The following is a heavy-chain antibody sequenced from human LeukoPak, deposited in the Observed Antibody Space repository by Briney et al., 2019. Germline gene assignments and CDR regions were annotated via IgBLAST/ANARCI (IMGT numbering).Heavy chain of an antibody. Sequence: SETLSLTCSVFGYSISNDYYWAWIRQPPGEGLEWIGNIYHTRGIDYRPSLKSGVTMSLDTSKNQLCLKVNSVTAADTAIYFCARSLSFAGEFDYWGQGILVSVS. D-gene: IGHD1-1*01. V-gene: IGHV4-38-2*02. J-gene: IGHJ4*02. CDR3: ARSLSFAGEFDY. CDR1: GYSISNDYY. CDR2: IYHTRGI.